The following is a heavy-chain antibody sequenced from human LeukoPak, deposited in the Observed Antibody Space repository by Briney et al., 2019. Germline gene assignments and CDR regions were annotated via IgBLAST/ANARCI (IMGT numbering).Heavy chain of an antibody. D-gene: IGHD5-24*01. Sequence: GESLKISCQGSGSSFTSYWIGWVRRLPGKGLEWMGIIYPGDSDTRYSPSFQGQVTISADKSISTAYLQWSSLKASDTAMYYCARGAGADGYNTDYWGQGTLVTVSS. V-gene: IGHV5-51*01. CDR3: ARGAGADGYNTDY. CDR2: IYPGDSDT. J-gene: IGHJ4*02. CDR1: GSSFTSYW.